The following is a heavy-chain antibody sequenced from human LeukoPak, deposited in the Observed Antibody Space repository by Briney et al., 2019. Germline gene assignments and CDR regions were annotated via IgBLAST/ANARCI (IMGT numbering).Heavy chain of an antibody. J-gene: IGHJ4*02. CDR3: LKDRLGAGDY. V-gene: IGHV3-64D*06. CDR2: ITSNGDTT. CDR1: GFTFSSYA. D-gene: IGHD7-27*01. Sequence: GGSLRLSCSASGFTFSSYAMHWVRQGPGRGLEYVSAITSNGDTTYYADSVKGRFTISRDNSKNTLYLQMTSLRAEDTAIYYCLKDRLGAGDYWGQGTLVTVSS.